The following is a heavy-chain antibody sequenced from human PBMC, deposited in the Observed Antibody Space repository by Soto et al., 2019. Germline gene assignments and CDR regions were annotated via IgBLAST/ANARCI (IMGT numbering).Heavy chain of an antibody. CDR2: IIPIFGTA. Sequence: ASVKVSCKASGGTFSSYAISWVRQAPGQGLEWMGGIIPIFGTANCAQKFQGRVTITADESTSTAYMELSSLRSEDTAVYYCARHIVVVTATRYYYYGMDVWGQGTTVTVYS. CDR3: ARHIVVVTATRYYYYGMDV. J-gene: IGHJ6*02. CDR1: GGTFSSYA. V-gene: IGHV1-69*13. D-gene: IGHD2-21*02.